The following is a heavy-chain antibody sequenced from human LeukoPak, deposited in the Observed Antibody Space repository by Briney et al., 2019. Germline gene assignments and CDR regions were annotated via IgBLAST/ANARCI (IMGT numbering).Heavy chain of an antibody. D-gene: IGHD2-21*01. CDR3: AKDLGVVVIAPDAFDI. CDR1: GFTFSSYA. CDR2: ISGSGGST. V-gene: IGHV3-23*01. Sequence: GGSLRLSCAASGFTFSSYAMSWVRQAPGKGLEWVSAISGSGGSTYYADSVKGRFTISRDNSKNTLYLQMNSLRAEDTAVYYCAKDLGVVVIAPDAFDIWGQGTMVTVSS. J-gene: IGHJ3*02.